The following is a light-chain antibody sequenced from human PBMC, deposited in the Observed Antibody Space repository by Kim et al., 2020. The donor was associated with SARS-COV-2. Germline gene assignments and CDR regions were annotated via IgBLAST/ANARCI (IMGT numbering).Light chain of an antibody. Sequence: RVTIPCTGSSSNIGAGYDLHWYQQLPGTAPKLLIYGNSNRPSGVPDRFSGSKSGTSASLAITGLQAEDEADYYCQSYDSSLSGVVFGGGTQLTVL. CDR1: SSNIGAGYD. CDR2: GNS. CDR3: QSYDSSLSGVV. V-gene: IGLV1-40*01. J-gene: IGLJ2*01.